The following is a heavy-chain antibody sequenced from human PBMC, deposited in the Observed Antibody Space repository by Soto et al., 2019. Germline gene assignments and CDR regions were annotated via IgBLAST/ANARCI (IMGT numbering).Heavy chain of an antibody. J-gene: IGHJ4*02. CDR2: GSYSGTT. D-gene: IGHD4-17*01. CDR1: GVSVSSGSFY. CDR3: ARGATVTQYDY. Sequence: QVQLQESGPGLVKPSETLSLTCTVSGVSVSSGSFYWAWIRQPPGKGLEWIGFGSYSGTTNYKPSLKRRVTISVDTSRSQISLKVSSLTAADTAVYYCARGATVTQYDYWGPGTLVTVSS. V-gene: IGHV4-61*01.